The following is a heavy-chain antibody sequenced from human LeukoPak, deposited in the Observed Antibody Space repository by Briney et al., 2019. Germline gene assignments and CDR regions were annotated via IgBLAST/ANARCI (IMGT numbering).Heavy chain of an antibody. V-gene: IGHV3-7*01. D-gene: IGHD1-26*01. CDR2: IKQDETEK. CDR1: GFTFSSYW. Sequence: GGSLRLSCAASGFTFSSYWMSWVRQAPGKGLEWVANIKQDETEKFYVDSVKGRFTISRDNAKNSPYLQMNSLRAEDTAVYYCARQQHSGSYGYFDNWGQGTLVTVSS. J-gene: IGHJ4*02. CDR3: ARQQHSGSYGYFDN.